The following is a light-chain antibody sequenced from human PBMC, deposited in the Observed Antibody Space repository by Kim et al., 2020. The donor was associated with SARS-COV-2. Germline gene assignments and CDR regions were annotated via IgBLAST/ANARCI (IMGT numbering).Light chain of an antibody. Sequence: QLVLTQPPSASASLGASVTLTCTLSSGYSNYKVDWYQQRPGKGPRFVMRVGTGGIVGSKGDGIPDRFSVLGSGLNRYLTIKNIQEEDESDYHCGADHGSGSNFLRVFGGGTQLTVL. J-gene: IGLJ3*02. CDR2: VGTGGIVG. V-gene: IGLV9-49*01. CDR1: SGYSNYK. CDR3: GADHGSGSNFLRV.